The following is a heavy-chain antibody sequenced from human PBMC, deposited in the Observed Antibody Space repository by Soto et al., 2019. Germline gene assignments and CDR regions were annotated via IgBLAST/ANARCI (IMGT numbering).Heavy chain of an antibody. Sequence: PSETLSLTCTVSGGSISSSSYYWGWIRQPIAKGLEGIASIYYSGVTYYNPSLKTRVTISVDTAKNQFSLQLSSVTAAEAAVYYSARLPDSSGYSVFDYWG. CDR1: GGSISSSSYY. CDR2: IYYSGVT. CDR3: ARLPDSSGYSVFDY. V-gene: IGHV4-39*01. D-gene: IGHD3-22*01. J-gene: IGHJ4*01.